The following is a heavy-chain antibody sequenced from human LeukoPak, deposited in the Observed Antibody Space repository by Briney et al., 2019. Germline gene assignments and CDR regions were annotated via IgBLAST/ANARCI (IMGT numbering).Heavy chain of an antibody. D-gene: IGHD1-20*01. CDR1: GXSISHSY. CDR2: IYYSGST. Sequence: SETLSLTWTVSGXSISHSYWSWIRQPPGKGLEWIGYIYYSGSTDYNPSLKSRVTILVDTSKNQFSLKLSSVTAADTAVYYCARAPYNWNDYAFDIWGQGTMVTVSS. V-gene: IGHV4-59*08. CDR3: ARAPYNWNDYAFDI. J-gene: IGHJ3*02.